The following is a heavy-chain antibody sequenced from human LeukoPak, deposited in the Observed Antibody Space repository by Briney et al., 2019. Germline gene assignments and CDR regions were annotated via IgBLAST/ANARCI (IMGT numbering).Heavy chain of an antibody. D-gene: IGHD6-6*01. V-gene: IGHV3-23*01. CDR2: ISGSRGST. Sequence: GGSLRLSCAASGFTFSTYAMSWVRQAPGKGLEWVSGISGSRGSTYYADSVKGRFTISRDNSKNTLYLQMNSLRAEDTAVYYCATKQLSSTWGQGTLVTVSS. CDR3: ATKQLSST. J-gene: IGHJ5*02. CDR1: GFTFSTYA.